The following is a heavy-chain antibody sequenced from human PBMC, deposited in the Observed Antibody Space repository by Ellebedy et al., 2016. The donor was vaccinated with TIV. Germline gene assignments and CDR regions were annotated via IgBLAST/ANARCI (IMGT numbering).Heavy chain of an antibody. CDR1: GFTFSSYS. V-gene: IGHV3-48*02. D-gene: IGHD2-15*01. Sequence: GESLKISXAASGFTFSSYSLDWVRQAPGRRLEWISYISPTSGSTIYYADSVRGRFTISKNTAKNTLYLQMNSLRDEDTAVYYCARDRGGGSCTDWGQGTLVTVSS. CDR2: ISPTSGSTI. J-gene: IGHJ4*02. CDR3: ARDRGGGSCTD.